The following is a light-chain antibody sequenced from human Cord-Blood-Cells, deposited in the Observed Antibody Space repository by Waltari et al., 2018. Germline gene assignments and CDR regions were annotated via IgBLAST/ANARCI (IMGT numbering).Light chain of an antibody. CDR1: SSDVGGYNY. CDR2: DVS. Sequence: QSALTQPASVSGSPGQSINISCTGTSSDVGGYNYVSLYQQHPGKAPKIMIYDVSNHPPGLSTRFSCSKSGNTASLTISVLQAEDEADYYCSSYTSSSTYVFGTGTKVTVL. J-gene: IGLJ1*01. CDR3: SSYTSSSTYV. V-gene: IGLV2-14*03.